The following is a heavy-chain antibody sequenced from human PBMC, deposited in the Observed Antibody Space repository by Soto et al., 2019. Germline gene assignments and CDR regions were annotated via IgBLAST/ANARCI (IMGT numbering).Heavy chain of an antibody. Sequence: PGESLKISCKGSGYSFTSYWIGWVRQMPGKGLEWMGIIYPGDSDTRYSPSFQGQVTISADKSISTAYLQWSSLKASDTAMYYCGRLGASGFVVVPAATLDYWGQGTLVTVSS. CDR3: GRLGASGFVVVPAATLDY. CDR1: GYSFTSYW. J-gene: IGHJ4*02. D-gene: IGHD2-2*01. CDR2: IYPGDSDT. V-gene: IGHV5-51*01.